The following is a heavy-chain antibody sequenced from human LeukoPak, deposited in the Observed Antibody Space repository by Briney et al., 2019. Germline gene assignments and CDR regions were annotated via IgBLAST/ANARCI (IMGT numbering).Heavy chain of an antibody. Sequence: SETLSLTCAVSGYSISSGYYWGWIRQPPGKGLEWIGSIYHSGSTYYNPSLKSRVTISADTSKNQFSLKLSSVTAADTAVYYCARQLGSGWYNWFDPWGRGTLVTVSS. CDR1: GYSISSGYY. V-gene: IGHV4-38-2*01. D-gene: IGHD6-19*01. CDR3: ARQLGSGWYNWFDP. J-gene: IGHJ5*02. CDR2: IYHSGST.